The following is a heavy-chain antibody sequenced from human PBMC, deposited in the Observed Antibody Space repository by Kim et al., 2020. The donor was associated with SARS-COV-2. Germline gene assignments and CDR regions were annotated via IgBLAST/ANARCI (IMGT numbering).Heavy chain of an antibody. CDR2: MNPNSGNT. CDR1: GYTFTSYD. Sequence: ASVKVSCKASGYTFTSYDINWVRQATGQGLEWMGWMNPNSGNTGYAQKFQGRVTMTRNTSISTAYMELSSLRSEDTAVYYCARGKAGKIEVVIMAYYYYGMDVWGQGTTVTVYS. D-gene: IGHD3-22*01. V-gene: IGHV1-8*02. CDR3: ARGKAGKIEVVIMAYYYYGMDV. J-gene: IGHJ6*01.